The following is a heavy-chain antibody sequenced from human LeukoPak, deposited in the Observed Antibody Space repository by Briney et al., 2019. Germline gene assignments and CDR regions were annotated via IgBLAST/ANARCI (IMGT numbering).Heavy chain of an antibody. CDR3: EGGYRGAFDI. V-gene: IGHV1-69*13. CDR2: IIPIFGTA. Sequence: ASVKVSCKASGGTFSSYAISWVRQAPGQGLEWMGGIIPIFGTANYAQKFQGRVAITADESTSTAYMELSSLRSKDTAVYYCEGGYRGAFDIWGQGTMVTVSS. CDR1: GGTFSSYA. J-gene: IGHJ3*02. D-gene: IGHD1-26*01.